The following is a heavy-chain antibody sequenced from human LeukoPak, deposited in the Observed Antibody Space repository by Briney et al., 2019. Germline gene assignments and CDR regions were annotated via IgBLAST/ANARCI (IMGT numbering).Heavy chain of an antibody. V-gene: IGHV1-2*02. CDR2: INPNNGGT. CDR3: ARESSLSLSAFDI. Sequence: GASVKVSCKASGYTFTGYYMHWMRQAPGQGLEWVGWINPNNGGTNYAQKFQGRVTMTRDTSISTAYMELSSLRSDDTAVYYCARESSLSLSAFDIWGQGTMVTVSS. J-gene: IGHJ3*02. CDR1: GYTFTGYY.